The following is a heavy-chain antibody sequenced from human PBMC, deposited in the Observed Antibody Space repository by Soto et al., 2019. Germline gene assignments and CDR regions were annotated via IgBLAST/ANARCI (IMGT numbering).Heavy chain of an antibody. CDR1: GFTFSSYA. D-gene: IGHD6-13*01. V-gene: IGHV3-30-3*01. CDR2: ISYDGSNK. CDR3: ARGSSSWEYYYYGMDV. Sequence: QVQLVESGGGVVQPGRSLRLSCAASGFTFSSYAMHWVRQAPGKGLEWVAVISYDGSNKYYADSVKGRFTISRDNSKNTLYLQMNSLRAEDTAVYYCARGSSSWEYYYYGMDVW. J-gene: IGHJ6*01.